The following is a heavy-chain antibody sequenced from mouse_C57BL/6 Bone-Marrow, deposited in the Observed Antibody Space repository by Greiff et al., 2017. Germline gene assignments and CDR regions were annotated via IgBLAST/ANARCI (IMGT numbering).Heavy chain of an antibody. Sequence: VQLQQSGPVLVKPGASVTMSCKASGYSFTDYYMNWVKQSHGKSLEWIGVINPYNGGTSYNQKVKGKATLTVDKSSSTAYMELNSLTSEDSAVYYCARERYLLLDYWGQGTTLTVSS. V-gene: IGHV1-19*01. CDR2: INPYNGGT. D-gene: IGHD2-1*01. CDR1: GYSFTDYY. CDR3: ARERYLLLDY. J-gene: IGHJ2*01.